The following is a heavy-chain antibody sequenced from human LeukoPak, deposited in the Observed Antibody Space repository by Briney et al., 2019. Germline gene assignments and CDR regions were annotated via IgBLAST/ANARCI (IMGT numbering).Heavy chain of an antibody. CDR1: GYTFTSYD. CDR2: INPSGGTT. D-gene: IGHD5-18*01. J-gene: IGHJ4*02. CDR3: ARSPYTYGSLFYLDN. Sequence: APVKVSCKASGYTFTSYDINWVRQAPGQGLEWMGKINPSGGTTDYAQKFQGRVTLTRDTSTSTVYMELSSLRSEDTAVYYCARSPYTYGSLFYLDNWGRGTLVTVSS. V-gene: IGHV1-46*01.